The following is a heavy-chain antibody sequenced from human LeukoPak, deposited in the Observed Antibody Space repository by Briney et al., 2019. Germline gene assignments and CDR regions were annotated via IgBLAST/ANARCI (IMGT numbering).Heavy chain of an antibody. CDR3: ARLTVSGQLDY. CDR1: GSSVRNNY. V-gene: IGHV3-66*01. J-gene: IGHJ4*02. CDR2: VYSDGST. D-gene: IGHD6-19*01. Sequence: GGSLRLSCAASGSSVRNNYINWVRRAPGKGLEWVSVVYSDGSTYYADSVKGRFTISRDFSKNTLYLQMNSLRVEDTAVYYCARLTVSGQLDYWGQGTLVTVSS.